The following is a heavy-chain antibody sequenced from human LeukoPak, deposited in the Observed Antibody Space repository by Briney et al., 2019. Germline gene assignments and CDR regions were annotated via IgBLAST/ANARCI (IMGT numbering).Heavy chain of an antibody. V-gene: IGHV3-30-3*01. CDR2: ISYDGSNK. J-gene: IGHJ5*02. CDR1: GFTFSSYA. CDR3: ARDPRNVGLAP. Sequence: TGGSLRLSCAASGFTFSSYAMHWVRQAPGKGLEWVAVISYDGSNKYYADSVKGRFTISRDNSKNTLYLQMNSLRVEDTAIYYCARDPRNVGLAPWGQGTLVTVSS. D-gene: IGHD2-15*01.